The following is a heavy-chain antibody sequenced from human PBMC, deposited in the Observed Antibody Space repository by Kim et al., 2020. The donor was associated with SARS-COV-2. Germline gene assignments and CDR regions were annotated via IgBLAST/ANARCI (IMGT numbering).Heavy chain of an antibody. CDR1: GGSISSSSYY. J-gene: IGHJ6*02. V-gene: IGHV4-39*01. CDR2: IYYSGST. D-gene: IGHD3-3*01. Sequence: SETLSLTCTVSGGSISSSSYYWGWIRQPPGKGLEWIGSIYYSGSTYYNPSLKSRVTISVDTSKNQFSLKLSSVTAADTAVYYCAGTSLGGFLEWLSHHSYYYYYYGMDVWGQGTTVTVSS. CDR3: AGTSLGGFLEWLSHHSYYYYYYGMDV.